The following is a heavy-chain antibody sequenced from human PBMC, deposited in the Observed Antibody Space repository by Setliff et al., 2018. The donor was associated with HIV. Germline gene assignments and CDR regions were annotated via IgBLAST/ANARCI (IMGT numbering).Heavy chain of an antibody. D-gene: IGHD2-21*02. CDR2: IHHSGTT. V-gene: IGHV4-38-2*01. Sequence: SETLSLTCAVSGYSITTGYQWGWIRQSPGKGPEWIGSIHHSGTTYYNPSLRSRATLLVDTSKNQFSLKMISLSAADSAMYYCARHDCGGDCSINWFDPWGQGTLVTVSS. J-gene: IGHJ5*02. CDR1: GYSITTGYQ. CDR3: ARHDCGGDCSINWFDP.